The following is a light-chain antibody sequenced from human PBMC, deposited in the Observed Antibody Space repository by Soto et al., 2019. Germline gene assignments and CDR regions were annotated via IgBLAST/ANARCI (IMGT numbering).Light chain of an antibody. V-gene: IGKV1-8*01. CDR1: QGISSY. Sequence: AIRMTQSPSSLSASTGDRVTITCRASQGISSYLAWYQQKPGKAPKLLIYAASTLQSGVPSRFSGGGSGTDFTLTISCLQSEDFATYYCQQYYSYPWTFGQGTKVDIK. CDR3: QQYYSYPWT. J-gene: IGKJ1*01. CDR2: AAS.